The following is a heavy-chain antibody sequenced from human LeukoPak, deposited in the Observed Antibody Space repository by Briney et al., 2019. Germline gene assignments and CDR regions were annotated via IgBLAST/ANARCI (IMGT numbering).Heavy chain of an antibody. J-gene: IGHJ3*02. CDR1: GYSISSGYY. Sequence: SETLSLTCTVSGYSISSGYYWGWIRQPPGKGLEWIGSIYHSGSTNYNPPLKSRVTISVDTSKNQFSLKMSSVTAADTAVYYCARTTLTTIAAFDIWGQGTMVTVFS. D-gene: IGHD4-17*01. CDR2: IYHSGST. V-gene: IGHV4-38-2*02. CDR3: ARTTLTTIAAFDI.